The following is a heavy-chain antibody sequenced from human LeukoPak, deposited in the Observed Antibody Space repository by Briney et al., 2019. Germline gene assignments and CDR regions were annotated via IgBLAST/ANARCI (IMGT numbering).Heavy chain of an antibody. V-gene: IGHV3-7*03. CDR3: ARDHKGGDGADAFDV. D-gene: IGHD5-24*01. Sequence: GGSLLLSCAASGFTFNSYWMSWVRQAPGKGLEWVANIKQDGSEKYYVDSVEGRFTISRDNAKNYLYLQMDSLRAEDTALYYCARDHKGGDGADAFDVWGHGTMVTVSS. CDR1: GFTFNSYW. J-gene: IGHJ3*01. CDR2: IKQDGSEK.